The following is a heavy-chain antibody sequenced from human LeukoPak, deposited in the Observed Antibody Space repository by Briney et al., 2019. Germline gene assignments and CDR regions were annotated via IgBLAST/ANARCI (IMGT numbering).Heavy chain of an antibody. J-gene: IGHJ4*02. CDR3: AKDMSGSYLGDF. D-gene: IGHD1-26*01. Sequence: GSVTLYCAASGFTFSSYAMIWVRQAPGKGLEWVSGISGSDGSTYYADSVKGRFTISRDNSKNTLYVQMNSLRAEDTAVYFCAKDMSGSYLGDFWGQGDLGSASS. CDR1: GFTFSSYA. CDR2: ISGSDGST. V-gene: IGHV3-23*01.